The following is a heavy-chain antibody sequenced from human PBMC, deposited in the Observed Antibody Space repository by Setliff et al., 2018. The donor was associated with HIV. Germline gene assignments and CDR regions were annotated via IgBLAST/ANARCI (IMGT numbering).Heavy chain of an antibody. CDR3: ARVGSYWSTFDY. D-gene: IGHD2-8*02. CDR1: GYTFTKYA. CDR2: INTETGKP. J-gene: IGHJ4*02. Sequence: GASVKVSCKASGYTFTKYAMSWVRQAPGQGPEWMGWINTETGKPMYAQGFRGRLVFSLDTSVNTAYLQINSLKAEDTAMYYCARVGSYWSTFDYWGQGALVTVSS. V-gene: IGHV7-4-1*02.